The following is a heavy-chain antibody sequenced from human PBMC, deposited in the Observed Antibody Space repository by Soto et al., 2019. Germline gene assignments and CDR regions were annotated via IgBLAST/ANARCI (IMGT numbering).Heavy chain of an antibody. CDR3: ARHERSGYYRTYGMDV. D-gene: IGHD3-3*01. Sequence: NPSETLSLTCTVSGGSISSSSYYWGWIRQPPGKGLEWIGSIYYSGSTYYNPSLKSRVTISVDTSKNQFSLKLSSVTAADTAVYYCARHERSGYYRTYGMDVWGQGTTVTVSS. CDR2: IYYSGST. CDR1: GGSISSSSYY. J-gene: IGHJ6*02. V-gene: IGHV4-39*01.